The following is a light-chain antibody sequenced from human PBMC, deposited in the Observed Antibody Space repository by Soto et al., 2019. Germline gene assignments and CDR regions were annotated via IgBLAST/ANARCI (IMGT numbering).Light chain of an antibody. V-gene: IGKV2D-29*01. CDR1: QSLLHSDGKTY. CDR3: MQGTQFPLT. J-gene: IGKJ1*01. CDR2: EAS. Sequence: EIVLTQTPLSLSVTPGQPASISCKSSQSLLHSDGKTYLYWYLQRPGQPPQALMYEASNRFSGVPDRFSGSGSGTDFTLKISRVEADYVGVYYCMQGTQFPLTFCQGTKAEIK.